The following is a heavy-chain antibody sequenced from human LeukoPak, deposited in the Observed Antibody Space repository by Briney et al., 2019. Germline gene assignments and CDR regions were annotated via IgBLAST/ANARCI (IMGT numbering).Heavy chain of an antibody. Sequence: PSETLSLTCAVYGGSFSGYYWSWIRQPPGKGLEWIGEINHSGSTDYNPSLKSRVTISVDTSKNQFSLKLSSVTAADTAVYYCARERITFGGVIVSYGMDVWGQGTTVTVSS. CDR3: ARERITFGGVIVSYGMDV. J-gene: IGHJ6*02. CDR1: GGSFSGYY. CDR2: INHSGST. V-gene: IGHV4-34*01. D-gene: IGHD3-16*02.